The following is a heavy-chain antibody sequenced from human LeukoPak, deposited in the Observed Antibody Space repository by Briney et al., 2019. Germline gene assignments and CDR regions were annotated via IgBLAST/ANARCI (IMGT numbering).Heavy chain of an antibody. CDR3: ARVESFDWLLRHNWSDP. V-gene: IGHV3-21*01. J-gene: IGHJ5*02. Sequence: PGGSLRLLCAASGFTFSSYRMNGVRQAPGKGLEWVSSISSSSSYIYYADSVKGRFTISRDNAKNSLYLQMNSLRAEDTAVYYCARVESFDWLLRHNWSDPWGQGTLVTVSS. D-gene: IGHD3-9*01. CDR2: ISSSSSYI. CDR1: GFTFSSYR.